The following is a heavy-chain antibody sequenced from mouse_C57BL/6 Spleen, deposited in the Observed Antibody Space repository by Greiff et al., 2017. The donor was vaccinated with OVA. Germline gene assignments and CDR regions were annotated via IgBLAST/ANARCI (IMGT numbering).Heavy chain of an antibody. J-gene: IGHJ1*03. CDR1: GYTFSSYA. D-gene: IGHD2-10*01. Sequence: EVQLVESGAGLVRPGGSLKLSCAASGYTFSSYAISWVRQTPEQRLEWIGDISAGGGYTYYPDKVKGRATLSGDNSKSTAYMEISHLTSEDTAMYYCARSGLHGTQYFDVWGTGTTLTVSS. V-gene: IGHV5-4*01. CDR3: ARSGLHGTQYFDV. CDR2: ISAGGGYT.